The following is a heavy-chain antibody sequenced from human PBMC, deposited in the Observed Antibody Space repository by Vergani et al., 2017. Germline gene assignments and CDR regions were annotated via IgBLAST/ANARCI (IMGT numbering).Heavy chain of an antibody. Sequence: QVQLVQSGAEVKKPGSSVKVSCKASGGTFSSYAISWVRQAPGQGLEWMGGIIPIFGTANYAQKFQGRVPITADESTSTASMELSSLRSEDTAVYYCARDRIGYCSSTSCNPGTYGMDVWGQGTTVTVSS. CDR2: IIPIFGTA. CDR1: GGTFSSYA. D-gene: IGHD2-2*01. V-gene: IGHV1-69*01. J-gene: IGHJ6*02. CDR3: ARDRIGYCSSTSCNPGTYGMDV.